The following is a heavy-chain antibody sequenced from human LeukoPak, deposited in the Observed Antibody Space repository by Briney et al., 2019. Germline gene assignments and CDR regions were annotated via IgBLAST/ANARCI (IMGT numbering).Heavy chain of an antibody. CDR1: GGSLSAYY. CDR3: ARVQTTLDAFDI. V-gene: IGHV4-31*03. D-gene: IGHD4-11*01. Sequence: SETLSLTCTVSGGSLSAYYWSWIRQHPGKGLEWIGYIYYSGSTYYNPSLKSRVTISVDTSKNQFSLKLSSVTAADTAVYYCARVQTTLDAFDIWGQGTMVTVSS. J-gene: IGHJ3*02. CDR2: IYYSGST.